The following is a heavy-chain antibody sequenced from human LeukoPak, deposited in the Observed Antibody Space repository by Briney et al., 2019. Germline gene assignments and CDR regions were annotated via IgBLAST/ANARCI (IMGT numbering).Heavy chain of an antibody. J-gene: IGHJ4*02. Sequence: PGGSLRLSCAASGFTFSNYAMSWVRQAPGKGLEWASTISGGGSPTYTEDSVRGRFTISRDNSKNTLYLQMNSLRAEDTAVYYCARAGEGSYYYFDYWGQGTLVTVSS. CDR1: GFTFSNYA. CDR2: ISGGGSPT. D-gene: IGHD1-26*01. CDR3: ARAGEGSYYYFDY. V-gene: IGHV3-23*01.